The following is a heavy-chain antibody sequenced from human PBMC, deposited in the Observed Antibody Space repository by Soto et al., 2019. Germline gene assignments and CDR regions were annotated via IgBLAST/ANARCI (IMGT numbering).Heavy chain of an antibody. CDR1: GFTFSSYA. CDR3: AKEKTSYYYDSSAYIDF. D-gene: IGHD3-22*01. J-gene: IGHJ4*02. Sequence: EVQLLESGGGLVQPGGSLRLSCAASGFTFSSYAMTWVRQAPGKGLEWVSAISSSGGNTYYANSVKGRFTTSRDNAKGTLNLQRDSLRAEDTAVYYCAKEKTSYYYDSSAYIDFWGQGTLVTVSS. CDR2: ISSSGGNT. V-gene: IGHV3-23*01.